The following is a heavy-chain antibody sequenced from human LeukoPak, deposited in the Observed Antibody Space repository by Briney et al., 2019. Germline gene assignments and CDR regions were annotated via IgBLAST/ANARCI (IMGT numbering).Heavy chain of an antibody. J-gene: IGHJ4*02. CDR2: ISYDGSNK. V-gene: IGHV3-30-3*01. CDR1: GFTFSSYA. D-gene: IGHD2-15*01. CDR3: ARDRGHCSGGSCYWNYFDY. Sequence: SGGSLRLSCAASGFTFSSYAMSWVRQAPGKGLEWVAVISYDGSNKYYADSVKGRFTISRDNSKNTLYLQMNSLRAEDTAVYYCARDRGHCSGGSCYWNYFDYWGQGTLVTVSS.